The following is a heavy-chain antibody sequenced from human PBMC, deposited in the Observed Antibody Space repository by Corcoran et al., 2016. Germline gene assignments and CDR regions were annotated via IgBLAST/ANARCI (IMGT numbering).Heavy chain of an antibody. Sequence: EVQLVESGGDLVQPGGSLRLSCAASGFTFSDAAMHWVRQASGKGLEWVGRIRSRPNSYATAYAASLGGRFTISRDDSKNTAYLQMNSLKTEDTAVYYCTRGIGGYGMDVWGQGTTVTVSS. CDR2: IRSRPNSYAT. CDR1: GFTFSDAA. CDR3: TRGIGGYGMDV. V-gene: IGHV3-73*02. D-gene: IGHD3-16*01. J-gene: IGHJ6*02.